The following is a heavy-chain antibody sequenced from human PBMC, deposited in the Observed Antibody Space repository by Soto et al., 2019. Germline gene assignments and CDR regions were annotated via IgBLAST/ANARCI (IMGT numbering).Heavy chain of an antibody. D-gene: IGHD3-9*01. CDR2: INDRGSI. Sequence: QVQLQQWGAGPLRPLETLSLTCGVSGGSFSGYYLAWIRQSPGKGLAWIGEINDRGSINYNPSLKSRVSISVDTSKNHYSLNLGSVTAADTAVYYCARESHDILTGPPWVWYFDLWGRGTLVTVSS. CDR3: ARESHDILTGPPWVWYFDL. CDR1: GGSFSGYY. V-gene: IGHV4-34*01. J-gene: IGHJ2*01.